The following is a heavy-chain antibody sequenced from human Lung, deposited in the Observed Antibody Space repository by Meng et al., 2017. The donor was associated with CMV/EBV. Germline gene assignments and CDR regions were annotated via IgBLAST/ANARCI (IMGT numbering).Heavy chain of an antibody. CDR1: GYTFTGYY. D-gene: IGHD1-26*01. CDR2: INPNSGGT. V-gene: IGHV1-2*02. CDR3: ARDFFGELLGWFDP. Sequence: SXXVSXKSSGYTFTGYYMHWVRQAPGQGLEWMGWINPNSGGTNYAQKFQGRVTMTRDTSISTAYMELSRLRYDDTAEYYCARDFFGELLGWFDPWGQGTLVTVSS. J-gene: IGHJ5*02.